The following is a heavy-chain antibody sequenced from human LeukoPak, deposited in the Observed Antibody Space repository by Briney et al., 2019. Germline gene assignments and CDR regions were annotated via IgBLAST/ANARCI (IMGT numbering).Heavy chain of an antibody. J-gene: IGHJ4*02. CDR1: GFTFSNYW. Sequence: PGESLRLSCAASGFTFSNYWMHWVRQAPGKGLVWVSRISPDGTNTIYADSVTGRFTMSRDNAKSTLYLHMNTLRDEDTAVYYCARLRVSETYYYDYWDQGILVTVSS. CDR3: ARLRVSETYYYDY. CDR2: ISPDGTNT. V-gene: IGHV3-74*01. D-gene: IGHD3-22*01.